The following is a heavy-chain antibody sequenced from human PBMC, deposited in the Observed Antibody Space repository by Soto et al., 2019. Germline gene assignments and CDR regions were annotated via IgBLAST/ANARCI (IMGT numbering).Heavy chain of an antibody. CDR2: ITDNGGST. CDR1: GFTFSRDG. D-gene: IGHD4-17*01. CDR3: AKERATTTAFDY. Sequence: EVQLLESGGGLVQAGGSLRLSCAASGFTFSRDGMSWVRQAPGKGLEWVSLITDNGGSTYYADSVKGRFTISRDNTKNTLFLQMNSLRAEDTVVYYCAKERATTTAFDYWGQGALVTVSS. V-gene: IGHV3-23*01. J-gene: IGHJ4*02.